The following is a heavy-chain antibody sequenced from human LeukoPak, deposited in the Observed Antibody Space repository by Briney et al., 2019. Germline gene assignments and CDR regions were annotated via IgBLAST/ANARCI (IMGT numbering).Heavy chain of an antibody. CDR3: ARPGYSGYIIGYYFDY. J-gene: IGHJ4*02. D-gene: IGHD5-12*01. Sequence: GGSLRLSCAAFGFTFSSYTMNWVRQAPGKGLEWVTSISSSGSYIYYADSLKGRFTISRDNVKNSLYLQMNSLRGKDTAVYYCARPGYSGYIIGYYFDYWGQGTLVTVSS. V-gene: IGHV3-21*06. CDR2: ISSSGSYI. CDR1: GFTFSSYT.